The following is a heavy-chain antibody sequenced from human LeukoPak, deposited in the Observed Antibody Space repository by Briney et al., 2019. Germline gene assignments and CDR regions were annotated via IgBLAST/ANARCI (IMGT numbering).Heavy chain of an antibody. V-gene: IGHV1-2*02. CDR1: GYTFTGYY. CDR2: INPNSGGT. CDR3: ARDTTMVRGVPRRWFDP. D-gene: IGHD3-10*01. J-gene: IGHJ5*02. Sequence: ASVKVSCKASGYTFTGYYMHWVRQAPGQGLEWMGWINPNSGGTNYAQKLQGRVTMTTDTSTSTAYMELRSLRSDDTAVYYCARDTTMVRGVPRRWFDPWGQGTLVTVSS.